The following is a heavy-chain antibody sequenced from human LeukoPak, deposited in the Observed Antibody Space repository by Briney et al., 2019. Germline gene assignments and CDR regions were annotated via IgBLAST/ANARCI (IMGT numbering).Heavy chain of an antibody. CDR3: ARGWGTTQYRVYFDY. D-gene: IGHD1-1*01. CDR1: GFTFSSYS. Sequence: GGSLRLSCAASGFTFSSYSMNWVRQTPGKGLEWVSSISSSSSYIYYADSVKGRFTISRDNAKNSLYLQMNSLRAEDTAVYYCARGWGTTQYRVYFDYWGQGTLVTVSS. CDR2: ISSSSSYI. V-gene: IGHV3-21*01. J-gene: IGHJ4*02.